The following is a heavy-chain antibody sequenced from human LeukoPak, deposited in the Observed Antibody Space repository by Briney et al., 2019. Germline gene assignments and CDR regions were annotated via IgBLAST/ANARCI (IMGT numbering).Heavy chain of an antibody. J-gene: IGHJ4*02. V-gene: IGHV4-4*07. Sequence: SQTLSLTCTVSGGSISSYYWSWIRQPAGKGLEWIGRIYTSGSTNYNPSLKSRVTMSVDTSKNQFSLKLSSVTAADTAVYYCASDSSGWYTGRLDYWGQGTLDTVSS. CDR3: ASDSSGWYTGRLDY. D-gene: IGHD6-19*01. CDR2: IYTSGST. CDR1: GGSISSYY.